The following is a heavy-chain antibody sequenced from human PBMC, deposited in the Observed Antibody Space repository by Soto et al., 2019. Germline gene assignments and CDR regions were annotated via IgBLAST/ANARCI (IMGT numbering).Heavy chain of an antibody. J-gene: IGHJ4*02. D-gene: IGHD6-19*01. CDR3: VRDFMIMAGIK. CDR2: ISGDGGRT. V-gene: IGHV3-74*01. CDR1: GFSFSDYY. Sequence: EVQVVESGGGLVQPGGSLRLSCAASGFSFSDYYMHWVRQGPGKGLVWVSCISGDGGRTYYADSVKGRFTISRDNAKGTLYLQMNSLRGDDTAVYYCVRDFMIMAGIKWGQGTLVSVSS.